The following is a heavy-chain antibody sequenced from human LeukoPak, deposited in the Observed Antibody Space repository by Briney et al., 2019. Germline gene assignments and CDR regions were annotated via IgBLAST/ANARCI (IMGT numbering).Heavy chain of an antibody. CDR1: GGTFSSYA. J-gene: IGHJ4*02. D-gene: IGHD2-8*01. V-gene: IGHV1-69*13. CDR2: IIPIFGTA. CDR3: ARVLYAHGDYVYY. Sequence: SVKVSCKASGGTFSSYAISWVRQAPGQGLEWMGGIIPIFGTANYAQKFQGRVTIAADESTSTAYMELSSLRSEDTAVYYCARVLYAHGDYVYYWGQGTLVTVSS.